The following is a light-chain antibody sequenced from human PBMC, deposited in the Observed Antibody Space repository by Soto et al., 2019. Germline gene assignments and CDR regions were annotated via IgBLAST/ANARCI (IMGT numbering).Light chain of an antibody. CDR3: NSYTSYNTQWL. CDR2: DVS. V-gene: IGLV2-14*01. CDR1: SSDVGGYNY. Sequence: QSALTQPASVSGSPGQSITISCTGTSSDVGGYNYVSWYQQHPGKAPRLLIYDVSKRPSGVSDRFSGSKSGNTASLTISGLQAEDEAHYYCNSYTSYNTQWLFGGGTKVTVL. J-gene: IGLJ3*02.